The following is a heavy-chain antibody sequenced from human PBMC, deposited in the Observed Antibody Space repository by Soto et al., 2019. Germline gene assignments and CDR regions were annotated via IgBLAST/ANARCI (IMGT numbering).Heavy chain of an antibody. J-gene: IGHJ5*02. V-gene: IGHV1-2*02. Sequence: QVQLLQSGAEVKKPGASVQVSCKASGYTFTGYFMHWVRQAPGQGLEWMGWINPNSGGTTYAQKFQGRVTMTRATSITTASMELTRLTSDDTAVYYCAWEVGSTDWFDPWGQGTLVTVSS. CDR2: INPNSGGT. D-gene: IGHD3-10*01. CDR1: GYTFTGYF. CDR3: AWEVGSTDWFDP.